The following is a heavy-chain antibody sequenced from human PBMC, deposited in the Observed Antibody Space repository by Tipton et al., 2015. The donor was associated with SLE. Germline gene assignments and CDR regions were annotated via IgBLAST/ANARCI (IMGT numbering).Heavy chain of an antibody. Sequence: TLSLTCAVSGGSMSSVSDYWSWIRQPAGKELGWIGRIHTSGSTYYNPSFNSRVSMSVDMSKNRFSLMLTSVTATDTAVYYCARGSDAFDIWGQGKMVTVSS. CDR2: IHTSGST. J-gene: IGHJ3*02. CDR1: GGSMSSVSDY. V-gene: IGHV4-61*02. CDR3: ARGSDAFDI.